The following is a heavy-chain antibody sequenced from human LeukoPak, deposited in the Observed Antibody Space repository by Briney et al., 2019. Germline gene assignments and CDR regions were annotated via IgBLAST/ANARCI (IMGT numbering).Heavy chain of an antibody. CDR1: GFTFSSYW. V-gene: IGHV3-74*01. J-gene: IGHJ6*03. D-gene: IGHD3-10*01. CDR3: ARVRQLVSGRSYYYYYYMDV. CDR2: INSDGSSA. Sequence: GGSLRLSCAASGFTFSSYWMHWVRQAPGKGLVWVSRINSDGSSASYADSVKGRFTISRDNAKNTLYLQMNSLRAEDTAVYYCARVRQLVSGRSYYYYYYMDVWGKGTTVTVSS.